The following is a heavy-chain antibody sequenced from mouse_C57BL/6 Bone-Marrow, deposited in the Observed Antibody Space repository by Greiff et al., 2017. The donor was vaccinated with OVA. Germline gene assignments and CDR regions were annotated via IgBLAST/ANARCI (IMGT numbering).Heavy chain of an antibody. CDR3: SIIRYYYAMDY. J-gene: IGHJ4*01. CDR2: IRSGSSTN. D-gene: IGHD1-1*01. Sequence: EVQLVESGGGLVKPGGSLKLSCAASGFTFSGYGMHWVRQAPEKGLEWVAYIRSGSSTNYYADTVKGRFTISRDNAKNTLFLQMTSRRSEDTAMYYCSIIRYYYAMDYWGQGTSVTVSS. CDR1: GFTFSGYG. V-gene: IGHV5-17*01.